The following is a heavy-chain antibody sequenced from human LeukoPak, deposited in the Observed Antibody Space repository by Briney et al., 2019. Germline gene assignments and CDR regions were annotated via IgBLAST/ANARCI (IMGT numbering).Heavy chain of an antibody. CDR1: GGTFSSYA. V-gene: IGHV1-69*05. Sequence: TVKVSCKASGGTFSSYAISWVRQAPGQGLEWMGGIFPSFCTENYEERLQGRVTITTDESTSTCYLELSSLRSEDTAVYNCARYPLSWGYMEVWGKWTTVTVFS. J-gene: IGHJ6*03. D-gene: IGHD3-16*01. CDR3: ARYPLSWGYMEV. CDR2: IFPSFCTE.